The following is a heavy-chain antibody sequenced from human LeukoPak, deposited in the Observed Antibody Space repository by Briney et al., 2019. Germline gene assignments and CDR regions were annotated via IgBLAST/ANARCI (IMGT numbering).Heavy chain of an antibody. J-gene: IGHJ5*02. CDR3: AKTNKYANWFDP. Sequence: GGSLRLPCAASGFTFSSYAMSWVRQGPGKGLEWVSSISGSGGSTYYADSVKGRFTISRDNSKNTLYLQMNSLRAEDTAVYYCAKTNKYANWFDPWGQGTLVTVSS. D-gene: IGHD2-8*01. V-gene: IGHV3-23*01. CDR2: ISGSGGST. CDR1: GFTFSSYA.